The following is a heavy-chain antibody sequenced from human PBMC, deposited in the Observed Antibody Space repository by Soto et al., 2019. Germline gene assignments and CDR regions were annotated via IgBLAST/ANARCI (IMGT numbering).Heavy chain of an antibody. CDR2: IYPDDSDT. CDR1: GYSFSNFW. Sequence: GESLKISCQASGYSFSNFWIAWVRQMPGEGLEWLGIIYPDDSDTRYSPSFLGQVTISADKSIKTTYLQWSSLKASDTAIYFCASSVLVTSTMNYFDLWGQGTLVTVSS. V-gene: IGHV5-51*01. D-gene: IGHD2-8*02. CDR3: ASSVLVTSTMNYFDL. J-gene: IGHJ4*02.